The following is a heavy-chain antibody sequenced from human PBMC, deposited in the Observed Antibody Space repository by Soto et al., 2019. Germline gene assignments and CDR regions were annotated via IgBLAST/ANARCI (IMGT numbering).Heavy chain of an antibody. CDR3: AREGGRDGYNLRYDFDY. J-gene: IGHJ4*02. CDR1: GGTFSIYA. CDR2: IIPIFGTA. Sequence: ASVKVSGKASGGTFSIYAISCVRQAPGQGLEWMGGIIPIFGTANYAQKFQGRVTITADESTSTAYMELSSLRSEDTAVYYCAREGGRDGYNLRYDFDYWGQGTLVTVSS. V-gene: IGHV1-69*13. D-gene: IGHD5-12*01.